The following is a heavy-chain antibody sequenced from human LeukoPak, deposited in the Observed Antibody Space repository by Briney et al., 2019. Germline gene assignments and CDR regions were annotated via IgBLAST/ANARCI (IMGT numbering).Heavy chain of an antibody. CDR1: GGSISSSSYY. Sequence: PSETLSLTCTVSGGSISSSSYYWGWIRQPPGKGLEWIGTIYYSGRTYYNPSLKSRVTISVDTSKNQFSLKLSSVTAADTAVYYCARRRTYGDYRYFQHWGQGTLVTVSS. V-gene: IGHV4-39*07. J-gene: IGHJ1*01. CDR3: ARRRTYGDYRYFQH. CDR2: IYYSGRT. D-gene: IGHD4-17*01.